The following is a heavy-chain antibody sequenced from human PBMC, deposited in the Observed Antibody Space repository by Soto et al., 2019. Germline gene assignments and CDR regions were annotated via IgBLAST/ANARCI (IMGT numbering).Heavy chain of an antibody. J-gene: IGHJ4*02. V-gene: IGHV4-39*01. CDR2: IFHTGST. D-gene: IGHD1-26*01. CDR1: GGSISSSSYY. CDR3: ARRRIVVTTNFDY. Sequence: SETLSLTCNVSGGSISSSSYYWGWIRQPPGKGLEWIGHIFHTGSTYYNPSLKSRVTISVDTSKNQFSLKLSSVTATDTAVYYCARRRIVVTTNFDYWGQGTLVTVSS.